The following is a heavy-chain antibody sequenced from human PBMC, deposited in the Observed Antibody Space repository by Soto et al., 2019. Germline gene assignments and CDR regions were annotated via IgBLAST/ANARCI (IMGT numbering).Heavy chain of an antibody. CDR2: IIPILGIA. CDR1: GGTFSSYT. D-gene: IGHD5-12*01. CDR3: ARGNVDIVATIAYYYYGMDV. Sequence: QVQLVQSGAEVKKPGSSVKVSCKASGGTFSSYTISWVQQAPGQGLEWMGRIIPILGIANYAQKFQGRVTITADKSTSTAYMELSSLRSEDTAVYYCARGNVDIVATIAYYYYGMDVWGQGTTVTVSS. V-gene: IGHV1-69*02. J-gene: IGHJ6*02.